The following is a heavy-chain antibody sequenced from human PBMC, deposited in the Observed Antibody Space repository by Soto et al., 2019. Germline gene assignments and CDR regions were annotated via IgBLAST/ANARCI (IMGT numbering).Heavy chain of an antibody. V-gene: IGHV4-61*01. CDR3: ARDPIVGATPFDY. J-gene: IGHJ4*02. CDR2: IYYSGST. D-gene: IGHD1-26*01. Sequence: LSLTCTVSGGSVSSGSYYWSWIRQPPGKGLEWIGYIYYSGSTNYNPSLKSRVTISVDTSKNQFSLKLSSVTAADTAVYYCARDPIVGATPFDYWGQGTLVTVSS. CDR1: GGSVSSGSYY.